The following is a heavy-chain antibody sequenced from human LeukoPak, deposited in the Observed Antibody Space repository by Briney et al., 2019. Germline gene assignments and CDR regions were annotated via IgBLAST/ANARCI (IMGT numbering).Heavy chain of an antibody. CDR1: GFTFSSYG. CDR2: ISYDGSNK. D-gene: IGHD1-26*01. CDR3: AKEEGGPSGSYFDY. J-gene: IGHJ4*02. Sequence: GGSLRLSCAASGFTFSSYGMHWVRQAPGKGLEWVAVISYDGSNKYYADSVKGRFTISRDNSKNTLYLQMNSLRAEVTAVYYCAKEEGGPSGSYFDYWGQGTLVTVSS. V-gene: IGHV3-30*18.